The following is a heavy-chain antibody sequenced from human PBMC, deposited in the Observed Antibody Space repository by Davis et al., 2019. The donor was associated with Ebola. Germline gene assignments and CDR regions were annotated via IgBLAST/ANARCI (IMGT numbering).Heavy chain of an antibody. J-gene: IGHJ6*02. D-gene: IGHD4-17*01. CDR2: INAGNGNT. CDR1: GYTFTSFA. Sequence: AASVQVSCKASGYTFTSFAIHWVRQAPGQRLEWMGWINAGNGNTIYSQNFQGRVTITRDTSASTVYMELSSLRSEDTAVYYCAGNSVTTRLDYYGMDVWGQGTTVTVSS. V-gene: IGHV1-3*01. CDR3: AGNSVTTRLDYYGMDV.